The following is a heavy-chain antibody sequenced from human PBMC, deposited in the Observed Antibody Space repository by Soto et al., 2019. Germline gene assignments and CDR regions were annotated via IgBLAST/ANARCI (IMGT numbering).Heavy chain of an antibody. CDR1: GFSLNTRGVA. V-gene: IGHV2-5*02. J-gene: IGHJ4*02. CDR3: THGPYLGSGSYYLPY. D-gene: IGHD3-10*01. Sequence: GSGPTLVNPTQTLTLTCTFSGFSLNTRGVAVGWIRQPPGKAVEWLALIYWDDDKRYSPSLDSRLTIMKDTSKNQVVLTLSNMDPVDTATYYCTHGPYLGSGSYYLPYWGQGILVTVSS. CDR2: IYWDDDK.